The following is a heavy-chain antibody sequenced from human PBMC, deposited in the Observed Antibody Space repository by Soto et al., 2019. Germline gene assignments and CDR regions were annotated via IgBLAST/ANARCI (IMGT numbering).Heavy chain of an antibody. Sequence: QITLKESGPTLVKPTQTLTLTCTFSGFSLSTSGVGVGWIRQPPGKALEWLALIYWDDDKRYSPSLRNRLTITKDTSKNQVVLAMTNMDPVDTATYYCAHRPESGSYFDYWGQGTLVTGSS. V-gene: IGHV2-5*02. D-gene: IGHD1-26*01. J-gene: IGHJ4*02. CDR3: AHRPESGSYFDY. CDR1: GFSLSTSGVG. CDR2: IYWDDDK.